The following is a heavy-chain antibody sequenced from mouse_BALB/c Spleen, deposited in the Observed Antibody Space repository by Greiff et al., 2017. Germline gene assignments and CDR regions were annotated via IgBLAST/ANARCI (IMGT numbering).Heavy chain of an antibody. Sequence: EVQLVESGGGLVKPGGSLKLSCAASGFTFSSYAMSWVRQSPEKRLEWVAEISSGGSYTYYPDTVTGRFTISRDNAKNTLYLEMSSLRSEDTAMYYCARAYDYDEAAWFAYWGQGTLVTVSA. CDR2: ISSGGSYT. D-gene: IGHD2-4*01. V-gene: IGHV5-9-4*01. J-gene: IGHJ3*01. CDR1: GFTFSSYA. CDR3: ARAYDYDEAAWFAY.